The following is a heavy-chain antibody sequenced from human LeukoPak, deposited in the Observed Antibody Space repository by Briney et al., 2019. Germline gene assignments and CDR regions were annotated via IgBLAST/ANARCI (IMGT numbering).Heavy chain of an antibody. CDR1: GGSISSGGYY. Sequence: SETLSLTCTVSGGSISSGGYYWSWIRQHPGKGLEWIGHIYYSGSTNYNPSLKSRVSISVDTSKNQFSLKLSSVTAADTAVYYCARQILTGYYSWFDPWGQGTLVTVSS. CDR3: ARQILTGYYSWFDP. V-gene: IGHV4-61*08. D-gene: IGHD3-9*01. J-gene: IGHJ5*02. CDR2: IYYSGST.